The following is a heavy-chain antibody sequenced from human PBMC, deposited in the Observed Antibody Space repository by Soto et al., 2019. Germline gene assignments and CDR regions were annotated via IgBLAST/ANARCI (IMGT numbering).Heavy chain of an antibody. CDR2: IWYDGSNK. V-gene: IGHV3-33*01. CDR1: GFTFSSYG. CDR3: ARSYSSSWYVGAFDY. J-gene: IGHJ4*02. Sequence: QVQLVESGGGVVQPGRSLRLSCAASGFTFSSYGMHWVRQAPGKGLEWVAVIWYDGSNKYYADSVKGRFTISRDNSKNTLYLQMNSLRAEDKAVYYCARSYSSSWYVGAFDYWGQGTLVTVSS. D-gene: IGHD6-13*01.